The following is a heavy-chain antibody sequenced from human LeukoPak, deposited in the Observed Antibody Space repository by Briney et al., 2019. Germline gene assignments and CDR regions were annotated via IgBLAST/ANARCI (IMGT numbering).Heavy chain of an antibody. CDR2: IYYSGST. J-gene: IGHJ4*02. CDR3: ARGGHDYGDYLFDY. Sequence: PSETLSLTCTVSGGSISSYYWSWIRQPPGKGLEWIGYIYYSGSTNYNPSLKSRVTISVDTSKNQFSLKLSSVTAADTAVYYCARGGHDYGDYLFDYWGQGTLVTVSS. V-gene: IGHV4-59*12. D-gene: IGHD4-17*01. CDR1: GGSISSYY.